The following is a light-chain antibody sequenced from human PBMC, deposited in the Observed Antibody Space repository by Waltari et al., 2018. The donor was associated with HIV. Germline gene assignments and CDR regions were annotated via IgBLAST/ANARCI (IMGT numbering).Light chain of an antibody. CDR2: EGT. J-gene: IGLJ2*01. CDR1: AIATVDYSS. Sequence: QSALTQPASVSGSPGQPVTLSCTARAIATVDYSSLSRFQPHPGTAPRLLIYEGTLRLAGVSDRFSGSKSGDTASLTISSLQPEDEADYYCSSYTATDSVLFGGGTKLTVL. V-gene: IGLV2-14*01. CDR3: SSYTATDSVL.